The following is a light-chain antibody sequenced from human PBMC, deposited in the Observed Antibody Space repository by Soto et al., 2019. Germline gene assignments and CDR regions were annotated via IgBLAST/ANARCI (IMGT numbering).Light chain of an antibody. CDR1: QSVSSSY. V-gene: IGKV3-20*01. J-gene: IGKJ3*01. Sequence: EIVLTQSPGTLSLSPGERATLSCRASQSVSSSYLAWYRQRPGQAPRLLIYGESIRATGIPDRFSGSGSGTDFTLTISRLEPEDFAVYYCQQYGSSPSFGPGTTVDIK. CDR2: GES. CDR3: QQYGSSPS.